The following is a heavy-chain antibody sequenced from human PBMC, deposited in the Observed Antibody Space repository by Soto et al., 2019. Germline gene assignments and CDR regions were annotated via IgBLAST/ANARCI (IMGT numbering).Heavy chain of an antibody. CDR3: ARGYSSGWYDAENWFDP. J-gene: IGHJ5*02. CDR1: GGSISSSSYY. V-gene: IGHV4-39*01. CDR2: IYYSGST. Sequence: SETLSLTCTVSGGSISSSSYYWGWIRQPPGKGLEWIGSIYYSGSTYYNPSLKSRVTISVDTSKNQFSLKLSSVTAADTAVYYCARGYSSGWYDAENWFDPWGQGTLVTSPQ. D-gene: IGHD6-19*01.